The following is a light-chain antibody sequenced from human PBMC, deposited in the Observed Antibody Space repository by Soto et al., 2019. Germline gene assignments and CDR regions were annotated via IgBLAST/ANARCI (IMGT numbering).Light chain of an antibody. J-gene: IGKJ4*01. CDR1: QSISNNH. CDR2: GTS. V-gene: IGKV3-20*01. Sequence: EIVLTQSPGTLSLSPGERVTLSCRASQSISNNHLAWYQQKPGHAPRLLIHGTSNRATGIPDRFSGSGSGTDFTLTFSRLEPEDFAVYYCEYYGTSITFGGGTKVDIK. CDR3: EYYGTSIT.